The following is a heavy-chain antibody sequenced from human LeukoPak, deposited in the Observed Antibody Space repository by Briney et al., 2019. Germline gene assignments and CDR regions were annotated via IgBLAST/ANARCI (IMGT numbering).Heavy chain of an antibody. CDR2: INHSGST. J-gene: IGHJ4*02. D-gene: IGHD6-19*01. CDR1: GGSFTGYY. Sequence: PSETLSLTCPVYGGSFTGYYCSCIRQPPGKGLEWIGEINHSGSTNYNPSLKSRVTISVDTPKNQFSLNLSAVTAAATAVYYCPRGQGIAVGGDYWGQGTLVSVSS. CDR3: PRGQGIAVGGDY. V-gene: IGHV4-34*01.